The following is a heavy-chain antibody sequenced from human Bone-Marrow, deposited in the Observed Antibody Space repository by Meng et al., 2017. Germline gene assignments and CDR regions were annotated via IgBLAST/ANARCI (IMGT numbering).Heavy chain of an antibody. CDR1: GFSFRNYW. J-gene: IGHJ4*02. V-gene: IGHV3-74*01. CDR3: ARDYYGSVDY. CDR2: INSDGSGT. Sequence: ETLSLTCAASGFSFRNYWMQWVRQAPGKGLVWVSRINSDGSGTSYADFVKGRFTISRDNAKNTLYLQMNSLRDEDTAVYYCARDYYGSVDYWGQGTLVTVSS. D-gene: IGHD3-10*01.